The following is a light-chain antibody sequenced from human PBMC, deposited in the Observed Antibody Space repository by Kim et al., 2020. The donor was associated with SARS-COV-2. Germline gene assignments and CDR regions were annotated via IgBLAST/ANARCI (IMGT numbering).Light chain of an antibody. CDR2: SND. CDR3: AAWDDSLNGWV. CDR1: SSNIGSNY. V-gene: IGLV1-44*01. J-gene: IGLJ3*02. Sequence: QSVLTQPPSASGTPGQRVTISCSGSSSNIGSNYVYWYQQLPGTAPKLLIYSNDQRPSGVPDRVSGAKSGTSASLAISGLQSEDEADYYCAAWDDSLNGWVFGGGTQLTVL.